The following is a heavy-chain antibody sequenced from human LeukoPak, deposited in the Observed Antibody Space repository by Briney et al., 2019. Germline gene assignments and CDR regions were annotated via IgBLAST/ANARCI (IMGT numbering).Heavy chain of an antibody. Sequence: PGGSLRLSCAASGFTVSSNYMSWVRQAPGKGLEWVSVIYSGGSTYYADSVKGRFTISRDNSKNTLYLQMNSLRAEDTAVYYCARARYNWNQESLDDAFDIWGQGTMVTVSS. CDR2: IYSGGST. D-gene: IGHD1-20*01. V-gene: IGHV3-66*01. J-gene: IGHJ3*02. CDR1: GFTVSSNY. CDR3: ARARYNWNQESLDDAFDI.